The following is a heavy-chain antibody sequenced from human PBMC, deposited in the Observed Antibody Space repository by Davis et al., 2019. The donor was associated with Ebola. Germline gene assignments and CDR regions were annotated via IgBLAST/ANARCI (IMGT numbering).Heavy chain of an antibody. Sequence: SVKVSCKASGGTFSSYAISWVRQAPGQGLEWMGGIIPIFGTANYAQKFQGRVTITADESTSTAYMELGTLVSEDTAVYYCARGRGGSYLDYWGQGTLVTVSS. D-gene: IGHD1-26*01. CDR1: GGTFSSYA. CDR2: IIPIFGTA. V-gene: IGHV1-69*13. CDR3: ARGRGGSYLDY. J-gene: IGHJ4*02.